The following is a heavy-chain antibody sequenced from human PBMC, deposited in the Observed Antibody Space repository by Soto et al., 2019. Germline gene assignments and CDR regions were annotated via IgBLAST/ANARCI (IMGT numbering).Heavy chain of an antibody. J-gene: IGHJ6*02. D-gene: IGHD2-2*01. CDR1: GGSFSGYY. CDR2: SNHSGST. V-gene: IGHV4-34*01. CDR3: ARGRDIVVVPAAPSMDV. Sequence: SETLSLTCAVYGGSFSGYYWSWIRQPPGRGLEWIGESNHSGSTNYNPSLKSRVTISVDTSKNQFSLKLSSVTAADTAVYYCARGRDIVVVPAAPSMDVWGQGTTVTVSS.